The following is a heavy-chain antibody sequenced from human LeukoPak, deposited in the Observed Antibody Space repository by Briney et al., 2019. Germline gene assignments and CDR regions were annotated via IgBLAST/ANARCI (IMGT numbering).Heavy chain of an antibody. CDR2: IKSKTDGGTT. J-gene: IGHJ4*02. CDR1: GFTFRNYG. Sequence: RGSLRLSCAASGFTFRNYGMHWVRQAPGKGLEWVGRIKSKTDGGTTDYAAPVKGRFTISRDDSKNTLYLQMNSLKTEDTAVYYCTTDLFSDYYGSRGYWGQGTLVTVSS. V-gene: IGHV3-15*01. D-gene: IGHD3-10*01. CDR3: TTDLFSDYYGSRGY.